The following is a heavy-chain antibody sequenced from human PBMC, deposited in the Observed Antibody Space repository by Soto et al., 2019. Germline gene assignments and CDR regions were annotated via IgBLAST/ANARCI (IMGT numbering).Heavy chain of an antibody. Sequence: GASVKVSCKASGYTFSSYYMHWVRQAPGQGLEWMGIINPSGGSTTYAQKFQGRVTMTRDTSTSTVYMELSSLTSEDTAVYYCARAPVSGRRFDYWGEGTLVTVSS. D-gene: IGHD6-19*01. V-gene: IGHV1-46*03. CDR3: ARAPVSGRRFDY. CDR1: GYTFSSYY. J-gene: IGHJ4*02. CDR2: INPSGGST.